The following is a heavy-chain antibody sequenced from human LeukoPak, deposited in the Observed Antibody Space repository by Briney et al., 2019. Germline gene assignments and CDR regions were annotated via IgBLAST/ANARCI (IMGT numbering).Heavy chain of an antibody. Sequence: GGSLRLSCAASGFTFSSYGMHWVRQAPGKGLEWVAFIRYDGSNKYYADSVKGRFTISRDNSKNTLYLQMNSLRAEDTAVYYCAKAEAQPPKAFDIWGQGTMVTVSS. CDR1: GFTFSSYG. V-gene: IGHV3-30*02. D-gene: IGHD1-14*01. J-gene: IGHJ3*02. CDR2: IRYDGSNK. CDR3: AKAEAQPPKAFDI.